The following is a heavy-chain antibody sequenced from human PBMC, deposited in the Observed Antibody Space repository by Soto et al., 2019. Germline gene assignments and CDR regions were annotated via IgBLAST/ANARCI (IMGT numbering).Heavy chain of an antibody. CDR3: ARDGSLGYCSSTSCRGPYYYYYMDV. CDR1: GGSFSGYY. D-gene: IGHD2-2*01. V-gene: IGHV4-34*01. Sequence: SETLSLTCAVYGGSFSGYYWSWIRQPPGKGLEWIGEINHSGSTNYNPSLKSRVTISVDTSKNQFSLKLSSVTAADTAVYYCARDGSLGYCSSTSCRGPYYYYYMDVWGKGTTVTVSS. CDR2: INHSGST. J-gene: IGHJ6*03.